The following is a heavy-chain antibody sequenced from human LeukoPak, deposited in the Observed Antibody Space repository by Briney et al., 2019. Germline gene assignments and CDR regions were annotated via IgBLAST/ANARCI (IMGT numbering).Heavy chain of an antibody. CDR1: GYTFTGYY. D-gene: IGHD5-18*01. V-gene: IGHV1-2*02. CDR2: INPNSGGT. CDR3: ARVPFSGYTYASIDY. Sequence: GASVKVSCKASGYTFTGYYMHWVRQAPGQGLEWMGWINPNSGGTNYAQKFQGRVTMTRDTSISTAYMELSRLRSDDTAVYYCARVPFSGYTYASIDYWGQGTLVTVSS. J-gene: IGHJ4*02.